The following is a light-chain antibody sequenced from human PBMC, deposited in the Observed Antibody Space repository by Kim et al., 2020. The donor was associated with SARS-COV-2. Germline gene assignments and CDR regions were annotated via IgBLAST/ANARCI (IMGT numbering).Light chain of an antibody. Sequence: APGKTARITCGGNNIGSKSVHWYQQKPGQAPVLVIYYDSDRPSGIPERFSGSNSGNTATLTINRVEAGDEADYYCQVWDSSSDRVFGGGTQLTVL. CDR2: YDS. CDR3: QVWDSSSDRV. J-gene: IGLJ3*02. CDR1: NIGSKS. V-gene: IGLV3-21*04.